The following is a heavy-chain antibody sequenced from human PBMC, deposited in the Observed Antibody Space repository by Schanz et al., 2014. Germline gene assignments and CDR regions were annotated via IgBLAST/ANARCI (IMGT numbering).Heavy chain of an antibody. CDR3: ARLGSPHCATSDCHHDWFGP. Sequence: VQLVEYGGGLVQPGESLRLSCAASGFTFSDYYMNWIRQAPGKGLEWVATIWFDGSKTDYADSVKGRFTISRDNSKNTLFLQMNSLRVEDTAVYYCARLGSPHCATSDCHHDWFGPWGQGTLVTVSS. CDR2: IWFDGSKT. CDR1: GFTFSDYY. V-gene: IGHV3-33*08. J-gene: IGHJ5*02. D-gene: IGHD1-26*01.